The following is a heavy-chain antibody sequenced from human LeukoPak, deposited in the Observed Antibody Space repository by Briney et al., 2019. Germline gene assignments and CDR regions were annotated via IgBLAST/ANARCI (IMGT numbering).Heavy chain of an antibody. CDR1: GGSIRSYY. J-gene: IGHJ3*02. V-gene: IGHV4-4*07. CDR2: IYTSGST. D-gene: IGHD3-22*01. CDR3: AGLSSGSAFDI. Sequence: SETLSLTCTVSGGSIRSYYWSWIRQSAGKGLEWIGRIYTSGSTDYNPSLKSRVTLSLDTSKNQFSLKLSSVTAADTAVYYCAGLSSGSAFDIWGQGTMVTVSS.